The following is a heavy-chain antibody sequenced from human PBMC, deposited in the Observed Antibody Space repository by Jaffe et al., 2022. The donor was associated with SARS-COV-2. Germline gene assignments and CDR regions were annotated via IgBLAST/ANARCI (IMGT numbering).Heavy chain of an antibody. D-gene: IGHD3-22*01. V-gene: IGHV4-61*02. J-gene: IGHJ4*02. CDR1: GGSISSGSYY. CDR3: ARAGTEPDSSGYYPFDY. Sequence: QVQLQESGPGLVKPSQTLSLTCTVSGGSISSGSYYWSWIRQPAGKGLEWIGRIYTSGSTNYNPSLKSRVTISVDTSKNQFSLKLSSVTAADTAVYYCARAGTEPDSSGYYPFDYWGQGTLVTVSS. CDR2: IYTSGST.